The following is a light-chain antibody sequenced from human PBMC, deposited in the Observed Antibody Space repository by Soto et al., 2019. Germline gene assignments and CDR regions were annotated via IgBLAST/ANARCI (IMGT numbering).Light chain of an antibody. Sequence: DIPMTQSPSILSASVGDRVTITCRASQSISRWLAWYQQKPGKAPKLLIYDASSLESGVPSRFSGSGSGTEFTLTISSLQPDDVASYSCQQYNHYSGLTFGGGTKVEIK. CDR2: DAS. CDR1: QSISRW. V-gene: IGKV1-5*01. CDR3: QQYNHYSGLT. J-gene: IGKJ4*01.